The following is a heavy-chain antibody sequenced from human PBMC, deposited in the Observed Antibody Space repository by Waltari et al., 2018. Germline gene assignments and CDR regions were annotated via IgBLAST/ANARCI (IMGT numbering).Heavy chain of an antibody. Sequence: QVQLVKSGAEVKKPGASVKVSCKASGYTFTGYYMHWVRQAPGQGLEWMGRINPNSGGTNYAQKFQGRVTMTRDTSISTAYMELSRLRSDDTAVYYCARGDRKIGTRYNWFDPWGQGTLVTVSS. CDR1: GYTFTGYY. J-gene: IGHJ5*02. V-gene: IGHV1-2*06. CDR2: INPNSGGT. D-gene: IGHD1-1*01. CDR3: ARGDRKIGTRYNWFDP.